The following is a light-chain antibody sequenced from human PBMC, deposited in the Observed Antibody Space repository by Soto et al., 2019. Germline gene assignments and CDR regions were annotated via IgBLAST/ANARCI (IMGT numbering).Light chain of an antibody. J-gene: IGLJ3*02. CDR2: EGS. CDR3: CSYAGSNTWV. V-gene: IGLV2-23*01. CDR1: SSDVGSYDL. Sequence: QSALTQPASVSVSPGQSITISCTGTSSDVGSYDLVSWYQQHPDKAPKLMIHEGSKRPSGVSNRFSGSKSGNTASLTISGLQAEDEADYYCCSYAGSNTWVFGGGTKLTVL.